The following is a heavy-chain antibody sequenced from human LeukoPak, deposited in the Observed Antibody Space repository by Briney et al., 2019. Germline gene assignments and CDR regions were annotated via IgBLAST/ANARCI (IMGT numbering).Heavy chain of an antibody. CDR2: ISAYNGNT. J-gene: IGHJ6*04. Sequence: GASVNVSCKASGYTFTSYGISWVRQAPGQGLEWMGWISAYNGNTNYAQKLQGRVTMTTDTSTSTAYMELRSLRSDDTAVYYCARDPSPTLYYCYGMDVWGKGTTVTVSS. CDR3: ARDPSPTLYYCYGMDV. V-gene: IGHV1-18*04. CDR1: GYTFTSYG.